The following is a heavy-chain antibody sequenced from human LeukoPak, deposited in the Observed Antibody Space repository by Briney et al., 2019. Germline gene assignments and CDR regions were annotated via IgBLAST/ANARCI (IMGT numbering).Heavy chain of an antibody. CDR3: ARHSNYFDY. CDR2: IYHSGST. V-gene: IGHV4-38-2*01. CDR1: GYSISSGYY. J-gene: IGHJ4*02. Sequence: SETLSLTCAVSGYSISSGYYWGWIRQPPGKGLEWIGSIYHSGSTHYNPSLKSRVTISVDTSKNQFSLKLSSVTAADTAVYYCARHSNYFDYWGQGTLVTVSS.